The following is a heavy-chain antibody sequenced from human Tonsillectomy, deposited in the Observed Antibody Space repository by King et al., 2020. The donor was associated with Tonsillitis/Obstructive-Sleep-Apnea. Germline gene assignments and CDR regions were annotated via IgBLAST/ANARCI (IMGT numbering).Heavy chain of an antibody. J-gene: IGHJ6*03. CDR3: ARERGYGIHYKYFYMDV. V-gene: IGHV4-4*02. CDR1: GGSISSADW. Sequence: VQLQESGPGLVKPSGTLFLTCAVSGGSISSADWWSWVRQPPGKGLQWIGEIHHSGSTNYNPSLRSRVTISVDRSKNQFSLRLTTVTAADTAVYFCARERGYGIHYKYFYMDVWGKGTTVTVSS. CDR2: IHHSGST. D-gene: IGHD4-17*01.